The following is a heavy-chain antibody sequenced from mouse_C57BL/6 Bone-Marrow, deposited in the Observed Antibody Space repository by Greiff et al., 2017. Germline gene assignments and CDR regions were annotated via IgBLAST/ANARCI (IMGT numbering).Heavy chain of an antibody. V-gene: IGHV6-3*01. J-gene: IGHJ2*01. Sequence: EVKLEESGGGLVQPGGSMKLSCVASGFTFRNYWMNWVRQSPEKGLEWVAQIRLKSDNYATHYAESVKGRFTISRDDSKSSVYLQMNNLRAEDTGIYYCTGAPRRYLDYWGQGTTLTVSS. CDR1: GFTFRNYW. CDR3: TGAPRRYLDY. CDR2: IRLKSDNYAT.